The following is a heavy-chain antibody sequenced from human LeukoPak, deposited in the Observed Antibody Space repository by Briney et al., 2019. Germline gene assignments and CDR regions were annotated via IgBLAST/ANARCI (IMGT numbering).Heavy chain of an antibody. V-gene: IGHV3-48*04. Sequence: GGSLRLSCAASGFTFSSYSMNWVRQAPGKGLEWVSYISSSSSTIYYADSVKGRFTISRDNAKNSLYLQMNSLRAEDTAVYYCAKTFYSGSGSELPHHWGQGTLVTVSS. J-gene: IGHJ1*01. CDR2: ISSSSSTI. CDR3: AKTFYSGSGSELPHH. CDR1: GFTFSSYS. D-gene: IGHD3-10*01.